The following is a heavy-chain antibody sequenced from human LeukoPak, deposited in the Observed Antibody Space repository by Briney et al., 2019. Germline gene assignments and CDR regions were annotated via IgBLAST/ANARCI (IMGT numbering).Heavy chain of an antibody. J-gene: IGHJ3*02. CDR1: GGTFSSYA. CDR3: AKVDTAMVNHHAFDI. CDR2: IITIFGTA. D-gene: IGHD5-18*01. Sequence: VKVSCKASGGTFSSYAISWVRQGPGQGLEWMVGIITIFGTANYAQKFQGRVTITADKSTSTAYMELSSLRSEDTAVYYCAKVDTAMVNHHAFDIWGQGTMVTVSS. V-gene: IGHV1-69*06.